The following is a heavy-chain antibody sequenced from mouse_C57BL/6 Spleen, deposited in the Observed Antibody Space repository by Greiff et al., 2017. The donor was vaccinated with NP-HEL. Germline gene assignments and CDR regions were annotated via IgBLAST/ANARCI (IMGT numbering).Heavy chain of an antibody. D-gene: IGHD2-3*01. CDR1: GFTFSSYG. J-gene: IGHJ2*01. CDR3: ARLDDGYPDY. V-gene: IGHV5-6*01. CDR2: ISSGGSYT. Sequence: GFTFSSYGMSWVRQTPDKRLEWVATISSGGSYTYYPDSVKGRFTIARDNAKNTLYLQMSSLKSEDTAMYYCARLDDGYPDYWGQGTTLTVSS.